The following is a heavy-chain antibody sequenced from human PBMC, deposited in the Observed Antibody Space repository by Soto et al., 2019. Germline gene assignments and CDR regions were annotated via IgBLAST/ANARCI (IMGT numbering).Heavy chain of an antibody. CDR1: GGIFSSNT. CDR2: IIPLFGTA. V-gene: IGHV1-69*06. CDR3: ASKAACGGDCYAFDS. Sequence: QVYLVQSGAAVKKPGSSVKISCKASGGIFSSNTLNWVRQAAGQGLEWMGGIIPLFGTANYAEKFQGRVTMTADKSTKTEYMELTSLRSEDTAVYYCASKAACGGDCYAFDSWGQGTLVTVSS. D-gene: IGHD2-21*02. J-gene: IGHJ4*02.